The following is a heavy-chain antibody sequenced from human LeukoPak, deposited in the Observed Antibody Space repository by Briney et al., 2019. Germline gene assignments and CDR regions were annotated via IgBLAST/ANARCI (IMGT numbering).Heavy chain of an antibody. J-gene: IGHJ4*02. V-gene: IGHV3-11*01. CDR2: IDTSGTTT. CDR1: GFTFGNFY. CDR3: ASRYRVGF. D-gene: IGHD2-2*02. Sequence: GGSLRLSCAASGFTFGNFYMHWIRQAPGKGLECVSCIDTSGTTTYYADSVKGRFTISRDNARNSLYLQMNSLRAEDTAVYYCASRYRVGFWGQGTLVTVSS.